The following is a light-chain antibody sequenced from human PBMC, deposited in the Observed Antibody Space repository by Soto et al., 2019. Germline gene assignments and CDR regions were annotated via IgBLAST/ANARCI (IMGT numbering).Light chain of an antibody. CDR3: QQSHSTPRT. V-gene: IGKV1-39*01. CDR2: TAS. J-gene: IGKJ1*01. CDR1: QSISSF. Sequence: DIQMTQSPSSLSASVGDRVTITCRASQSISSFLNWFQQKPGKAPKLLIYTASKLQSGVPSRFSGSGSGTEFTLTISSLQPEDFATYYCQQSHSTPRTFGQGTKVEIK.